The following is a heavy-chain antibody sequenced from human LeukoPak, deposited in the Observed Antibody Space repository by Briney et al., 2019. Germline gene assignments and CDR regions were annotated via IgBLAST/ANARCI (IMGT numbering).Heavy chain of an antibody. V-gene: IGHV3-21*01. CDR3: ARTEYYWNYFDY. J-gene: IGHJ4*02. Sequence: GGSLRLSCAASGFTLSSYNMNWVRQAPGKGLEWVSSISTSSSYIYYADSVKGRFTISRDNAKNSLYLQMNSLRAEDTAVYYCARTEYYWNYFDYWGQGTLVTVSS. D-gene: IGHD1-20*01. CDR1: GFTLSSYN. CDR2: ISTSSSYI.